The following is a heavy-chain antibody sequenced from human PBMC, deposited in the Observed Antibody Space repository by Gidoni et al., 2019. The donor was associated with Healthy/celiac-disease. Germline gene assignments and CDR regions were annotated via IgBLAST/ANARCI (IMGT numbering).Heavy chain of an antibody. CDR1: GGSFSGYY. CDR3: ARGRMVVVAATRGRNWFDP. D-gene: IGHD2-15*01. J-gene: IGHJ5*02. CDR2: INHSGST. Sequence: QVQLQQWGAGLSQPSETLSLTCAVYGGSFSGYYWSWIRQPPGKGLEWIGEINHSGSTNYNPSLKSRVTISVDTSKNQFSLKLSSVTAADTAVYYCARGRMVVVAATRGRNWFDPWGQGTLVTVSS. V-gene: IGHV4-34*01.